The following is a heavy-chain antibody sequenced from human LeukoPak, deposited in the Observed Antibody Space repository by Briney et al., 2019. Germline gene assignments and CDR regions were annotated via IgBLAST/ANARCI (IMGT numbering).Heavy chain of an antibody. V-gene: IGHV4-4*07. D-gene: IGHD3-22*01. CDR3: ARGKYYYDSNSSYRYFDP. CDR1: GGSISSYY. Sequence: SETLTLTCIVSGGSISSYYWSWIRQPAGKGLEWIGRIYTTGNTNYNPSLKSRVTMSIDTSKKQFSLKLSSVTAADTAVYYCARGKYYYDSNSSYRYFDPWGQGTLVTVSS. J-gene: IGHJ5*02. CDR2: IYTTGNT.